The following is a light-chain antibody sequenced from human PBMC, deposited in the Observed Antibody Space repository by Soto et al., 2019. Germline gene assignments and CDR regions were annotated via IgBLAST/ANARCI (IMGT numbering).Light chain of an antibody. CDR1: HGVSGW. CDR2: TVS. Sequence: IQMTQSPSSVSASVGDTVTLSCQTSHGVSGWLAWYQQKPGKAPTLLIYTVSNFQSGLPSRFSGSGSGTDFTLTITNLQPEDFANYFCQQGKTFPLTFGPGTKVEVK. V-gene: IGKV1-12*01. J-gene: IGKJ3*01. CDR3: QQGKTFPLT.